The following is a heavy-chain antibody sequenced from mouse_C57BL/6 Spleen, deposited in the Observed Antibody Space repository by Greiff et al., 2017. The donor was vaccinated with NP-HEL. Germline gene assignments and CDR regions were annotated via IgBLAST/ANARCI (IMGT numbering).Heavy chain of an antibody. CDR2: ISYDGSN. V-gene: IGHV3-6*01. CDR1: GYSITSGYY. Sequence: EVKLQESGPGLVKPSQSLSLTCSVTGYSITSGYYWNWIRQFPGNKLEWMGYISYDGSNNYNPSLKNRISITRDTSKNQFFLKLNSVTTEDTATYYCARDGYSWYFDVWGTGTTVTVSS. CDR3: ARDGYSWYFDV. J-gene: IGHJ1*03. D-gene: IGHD2-3*01.